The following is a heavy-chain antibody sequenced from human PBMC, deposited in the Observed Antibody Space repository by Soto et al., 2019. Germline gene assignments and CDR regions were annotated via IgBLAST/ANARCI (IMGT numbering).Heavy chain of an antibody. CDR3: ARRYCSSTSCFYAFDI. D-gene: IGHD2-2*01. CDR2: IYYSGST. V-gene: IGHV4-39*01. CDR1: GGSISSSSYY. J-gene: IGHJ3*02. Sequence: QLQLQESGPGLVKPSETLSLTCTVSGGSISSSSYYWGWIRQPPGKGLEWIGSIYYSGSTYYNPSLKSRVPISVDTSKNQFSLKLSSVTAADTAVYYCARRYCSSTSCFYAFDIWGQGTMVTVSS.